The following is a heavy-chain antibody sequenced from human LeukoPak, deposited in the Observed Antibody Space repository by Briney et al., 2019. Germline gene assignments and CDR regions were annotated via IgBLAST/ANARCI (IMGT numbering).Heavy chain of an antibody. Sequence: CRSLRLSCAASGFTFDDYAMHWVRQAPGKGLEWVSGISWNSGSIGYADSVKGRFTISRDNAKNSLYLQMNSLRAEDTALYYCAKTHYGSGSYSAYFDYWGQGTLVTVSS. CDR3: AKTHYGSGSYSAYFDY. D-gene: IGHD3-10*01. CDR2: ISWNSGSI. V-gene: IGHV3-9*01. CDR1: GFTFDDYA. J-gene: IGHJ4*02.